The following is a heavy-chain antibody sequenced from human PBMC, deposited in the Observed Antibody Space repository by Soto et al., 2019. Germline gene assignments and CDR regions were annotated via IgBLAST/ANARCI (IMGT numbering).Heavy chain of an antibody. CDR2: ISGSGGST. D-gene: IGHD5-12*01. V-gene: IGHV3-23*01. J-gene: IGHJ3*02. Sequence: GGSLRLSCAASGFTFSSYSMSWVRQAPGKGLEWVSAISGSGGSTYYADSVKGRFTISRDNSKNTLYLQMNSLRAEDTAVYYCAKVIEADNDAFDIWGQGTMVTVSS. CDR1: GFTFSSYS. CDR3: AKVIEADNDAFDI.